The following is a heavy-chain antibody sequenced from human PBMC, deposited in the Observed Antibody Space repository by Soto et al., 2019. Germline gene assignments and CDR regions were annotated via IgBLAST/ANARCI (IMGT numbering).Heavy chain of an antibody. CDR3: ATRTTVAYYYYYGMDV. Sequence: QVQLVQSGAEVKKPVSSVKVSCKGSGGTFSSYAISWVRQAPGQGLEWMGGIIPIFGTENYAQKFQGRVTITADESTSTAYTELSSPRSEDTAVYYCATRTTVAYYYYYGMDVWGQGTTVTVSS. D-gene: IGHD4-17*01. V-gene: IGHV1-69*01. J-gene: IGHJ6*02. CDR2: IIPIFGTE. CDR1: GGTFSSYA.